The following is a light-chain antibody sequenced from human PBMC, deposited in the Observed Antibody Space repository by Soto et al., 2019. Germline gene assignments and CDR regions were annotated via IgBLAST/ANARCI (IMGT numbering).Light chain of an antibody. V-gene: IGKV4-1*01. J-gene: IGKJ1*01. CDR1: QSVLYSSNNKNC. CDR2: WAY. Sequence: DIVMTQSPDSLAVSLGEMATINCESSQSVLYSSNNKNCLAWYQQKPGQPPKLLIYWAYIRESGVPDRFSGGGSGTDFTLTISGLQAEDVAVYYCQQYCVRPWTFGQGTKVEIK. CDR3: QQYCVRPWT.